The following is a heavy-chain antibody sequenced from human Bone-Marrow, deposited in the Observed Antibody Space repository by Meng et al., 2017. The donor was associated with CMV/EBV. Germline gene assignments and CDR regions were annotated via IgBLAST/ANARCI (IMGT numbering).Heavy chain of an antibody. D-gene: IGHD3-3*01. J-gene: IGHJ6*02. CDR3: ARGGAGGYDFWSGYLFYYGMAV. CDR2: IIPILGIA. Sequence: SVKVSCKASGGTFSSYTISWVRQAPGQGLEWMGRIIPILGIANYAQKLQGRVTMTTDTSTSTAYMELRSLRSDDTAVYYCARGGAGGYDFWSGYLFYYGMAVWGQGTTVTVSS. CDR1: GGTFSSYT. V-gene: IGHV1-69*02.